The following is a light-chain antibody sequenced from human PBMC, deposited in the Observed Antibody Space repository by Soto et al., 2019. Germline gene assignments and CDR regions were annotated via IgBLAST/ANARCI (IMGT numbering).Light chain of an antibody. Sequence: QSVLTQPASVSGSPGQSITISCTGTNKENCGYNSVSWYQQHPGRAPRLIIYEVTNRPSGVSNRFSASKSGNTASLTISGLQAEDEADYYCTSYTPIVTLGSVFGTGTKVTVL. V-gene: IGLV2-14*01. CDR1: NKENCGYNS. CDR3: TSYTPIVTLGSV. J-gene: IGLJ1*01. CDR2: EVT.